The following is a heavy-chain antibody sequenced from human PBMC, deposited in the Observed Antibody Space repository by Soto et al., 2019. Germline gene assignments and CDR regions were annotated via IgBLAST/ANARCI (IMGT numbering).Heavy chain of an antibody. CDR3: AKDHSDYVWGSYRYTRWFDP. D-gene: IGHD3-16*02. CDR1: GFTFSSYA. V-gene: IGHV3-23*01. Sequence: GGSLRLSCAASGFTFSSYAMSWVRQAPGKGLEWVSAISGSGGSTYYADSVKGRFTISRDNSKNTLYLQMNSLRAEDTAVYYWAKDHSDYVWGSYRYTRWFDPWGQGTLVTVSS. J-gene: IGHJ5*02. CDR2: ISGSGGST.